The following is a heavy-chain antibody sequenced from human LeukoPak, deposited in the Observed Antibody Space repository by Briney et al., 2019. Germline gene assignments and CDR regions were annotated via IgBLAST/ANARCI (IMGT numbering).Heavy chain of an antibody. CDR3: AKEEMRDGYNLDFDY. V-gene: IGHV3-23*01. Sequence: GGSLRLSCAASGFTFSSYAMSWVRQAPGKGLEWVSAISGSGGSTYYADSVKGRFTISRDNSKNTLYLQMNSLRAEDTDVYYCAKEEMRDGYNLDFDYWGQGTLVTVSS. CDR2: ISGSGGST. CDR1: GFTFSSYA. D-gene: IGHD5-24*01. J-gene: IGHJ4*02.